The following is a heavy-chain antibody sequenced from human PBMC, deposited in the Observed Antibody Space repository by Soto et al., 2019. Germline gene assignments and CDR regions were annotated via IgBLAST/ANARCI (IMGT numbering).Heavy chain of an antibody. CDR3: ARHMEVTGTRGFDS. CDR2: INHSGDT. D-gene: IGHD6-19*01. Sequence: QVQLQESGPGMVKPSGTLSLTCDVSGGSINTNWWRWVRQPPGKGLEWIGEINHSGDTNYNPSLKNRVNILVDKSTIQFSLNLTSVTAADTSVYYCARHMEVTGTRGFDSRGRGSLVTVSS. V-gene: IGHV4-4*02. J-gene: IGHJ4*02. CDR1: GGSINTNW.